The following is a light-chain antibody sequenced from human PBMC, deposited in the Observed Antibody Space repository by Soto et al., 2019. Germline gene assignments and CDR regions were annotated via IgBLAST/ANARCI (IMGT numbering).Light chain of an antibody. CDR2: SAS. CDR1: QSVSTN. CDR3: QHYNSWPT. Sequence: ELVRTQSPGTLSVSPGEGAILSCRTSQSVSTNLAWYQQKPGQAPRLLIYSASTRAAGVPARFSGSGSGTEFTLTISGLQSEDLALYYCQHYNSWPTFGPGTRVEIK. J-gene: IGKJ3*01. V-gene: IGKV3-15*01.